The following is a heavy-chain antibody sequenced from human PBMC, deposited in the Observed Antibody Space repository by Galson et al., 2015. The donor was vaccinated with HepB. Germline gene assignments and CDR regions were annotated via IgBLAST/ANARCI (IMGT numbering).Heavy chain of an antibody. D-gene: IGHD3-16*01. CDR3: ATVPRGSPHDAFDI. V-gene: IGHV1-2*02. CDR1: GYTFTGYY. J-gene: IGHJ3*02. CDR2: INPNSGGT. Sequence: SVKVSCKASGYTFTGYYMHWVRQAPGQGLEWMGWINPNSGGTNYAQKFQGRVTMTRDTSISTAYMELSRLRSDDTAVYYCATVPRGSPHDAFDIWGQGTMVTVSS.